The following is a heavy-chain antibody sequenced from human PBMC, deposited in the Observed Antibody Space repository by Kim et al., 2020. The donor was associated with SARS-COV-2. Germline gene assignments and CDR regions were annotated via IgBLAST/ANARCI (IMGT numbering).Heavy chain of an antibody. J-gene: IGHJ5*02. V-gene: IGHV3-30*18. CDR3: AKGPIAVVPGGKMWLDP. CDR2: ISYDGTIQ. D-gene: IGHD2-2*01. Sequence: GGSLRLSCAASGLTFRNYGMHWVRQAPGKGLEWVAYISYDGTIQYYGDSVEGRFTISRDNSKNTLYLQMNSLRVEDTAVYYCAKGPIAVVPGGKMWLDPWGQGTLVTVSS. CDR1: GLTFRNYG.